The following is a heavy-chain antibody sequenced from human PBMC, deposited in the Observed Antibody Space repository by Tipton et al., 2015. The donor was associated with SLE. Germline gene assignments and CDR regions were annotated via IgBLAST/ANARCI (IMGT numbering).Heavy chain of an antibody. V-gene: IGHV3-23*01. CDR3: AKFEKTTDFYLDS. J-gene: IGHJ4*02. D-gene: IGHD1/OR15-1a*01. Sequence: SLRLFCATSGFTFSSYALSWVRRAPGNGLEWVSAISGGGGSTYYADFVKGRFSISIDKSKKTLFLQMNSLRVDDTATYYCAKFEKTTDFYLDSWGQGTLVSVSS. CDR2: ISGGGGST. CDR1: GFTFSSYA.